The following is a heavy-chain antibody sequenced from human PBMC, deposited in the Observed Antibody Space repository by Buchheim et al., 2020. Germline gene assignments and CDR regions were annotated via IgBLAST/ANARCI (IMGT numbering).Heavy chain of an antibody. V-gene: IGHV3-7*01. D-gene: IGHD3-16*01. CDR3: AFGGTGVFEF. CDR1: GFTFSTQW. CDR2: IKEDGSER. J-gene: IGHJ4*02. Sequence: EVQLVESGGDLVQPGGPLRLSCAASGFTFSTQWMSWVRQAPGKGLEWVANIKEDGSERNYVDSVKGRFTISRDNAKNSLYLQMNILRAEDTAVYYCAFGGTGVFEFWGQGTL.